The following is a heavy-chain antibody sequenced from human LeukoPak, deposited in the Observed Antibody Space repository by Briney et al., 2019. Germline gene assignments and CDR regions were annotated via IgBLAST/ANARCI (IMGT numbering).Heavy chain of an antibody. CDR2: IIPIFGTA. J-gene: IGHJ3*01. Sequence: ASVKVSCKASGGTFSSYAISWVRQAPGQGLEWMGGIIPIFGTANYAQKFQGRVTITTDESTSTAYMELSSLRSEDTGVYFCARGRYGANPLSLWGQGTMVTVAS. V-gene: IGHV1-69*05. D-gene: IGHD4/OR15-4a*01. CDR3: ARGRYGANPLSL. CDR1: GGTFSSYA.